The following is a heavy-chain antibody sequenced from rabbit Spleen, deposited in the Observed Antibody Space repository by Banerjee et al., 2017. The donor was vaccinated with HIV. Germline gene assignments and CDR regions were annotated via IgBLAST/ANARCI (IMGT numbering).Heavy chain of an antibody. CDR1: GVSFNDKDV. CDR3: ARDGYSRGWGIILYYFNL. CDR2: INTATAKA. D-gene: IGHD4-1*01. J-gene: IGHJ4*01. V-gene: IGHV1S45*01. Sequence: QEQLEESGGGLVKPEGSLTLTCKASGVSFNDKDVMCWVRQAPGKGLEWIACINTATAKAVYANWAKGRFTISKTSSTTVTLQMTSLTVADTAAYFCARDGYSRGWGIILYYFNLWGPGTLVTVS.